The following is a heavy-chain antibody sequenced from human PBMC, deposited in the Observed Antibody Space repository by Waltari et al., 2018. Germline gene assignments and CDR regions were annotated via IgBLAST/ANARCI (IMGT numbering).Heavy chain of an antibody. CDR2: ISSNSRYT. CDR3: ARGRDDYNPQPFDY. J-gene: IGHJ4*02. V-gene: IGHV3-11*06. CDR1: GFTFIYHY. D-gene: IGHD4-4*01. Sequence: QVQLVESGGGLVRPGGSLRLSCAASGFTFIYHYMSWLRQAPGKGLEWVSFISSNSRYTNDADSVKGRFVISRDNTKNSLYLQMNSLRADDTAVYYCARGRDDYNPQPFDYWGPGTLVTVSP.